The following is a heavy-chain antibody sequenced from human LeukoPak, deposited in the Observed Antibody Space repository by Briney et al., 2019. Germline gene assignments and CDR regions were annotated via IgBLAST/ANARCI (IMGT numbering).Heavy chain of an antibody. CDR2: IIPILGIA. J-gene: IGHJ4*02. D-gene: IGHD1-26*01. V-gene: IGHV1-69*04. CDR1: GGTFSSYA. CDR3: ARVSGSSRCFDY. Sequence: SVKVSCKASGGTFSSYAISWVRQAPGQGLEWMGRIIPILGIANYAQKFQGRVTITADKSTSTAYMELSSLRSEDTAVYYCARVSGSSRCFDYWGQGTLVTVSS.